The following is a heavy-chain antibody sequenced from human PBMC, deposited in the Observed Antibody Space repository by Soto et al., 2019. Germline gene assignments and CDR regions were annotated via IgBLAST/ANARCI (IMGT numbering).Heavy chain of an antibody. Sequence: QVQLVQSGAEVKKPGASVKVSCKASGYTFTSYGISWVRQAPGQGLEWMGWISAYNGNTNYAQKLQGRVTMTTDTAPSTAYMELRSLRSDDTAVYYCAGLALEVRGVIGWFDPWGQGTLVTVSS. V-gene: IGHV1-18*01. CDR3: AGLALEVRGVIGWFDP. CDR2: ISAYNGNT. CDR1: GYTFTSYG. D-gene: IGHD3-10*01. J-gene: IGHJ5*02.